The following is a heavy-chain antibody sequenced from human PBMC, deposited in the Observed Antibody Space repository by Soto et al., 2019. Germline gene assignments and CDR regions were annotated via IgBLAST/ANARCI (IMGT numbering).Heavy chain of an antibody. D-gene: IGHD1-26*01. CDR1: GGSISSYY. J-gene: IGHJ4*02. V-gene: IGHV4-59*01. CDR2: IYYSGST. CDR3: ARRTSHGRTSHGTYFDY. Sequence: SETLSLTCTVSGGSISSYYWSWIRQPPGKGLEWIGYIYYSGSTNYNPSLKSRVTISVDTSKNQFSLKLSSVTAADTAVYYCARRTSHGRTSHGTYFDYWGQGTLVTVSS.